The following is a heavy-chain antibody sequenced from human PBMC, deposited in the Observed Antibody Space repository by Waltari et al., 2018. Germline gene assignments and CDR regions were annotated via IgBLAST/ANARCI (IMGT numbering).Heavy chain of an antibody. CDR3: ARWSTVVSFWYFDI. CDR1: RGSISPYY. J-gene: IGHJ2*01. D-gene: IGHD2-8*02. Sequence: QVTLQESGPGLVRPSETLSLTCTVSRGSISPYYWSCLRLSPGKGLEWIGYIHHTGTVNYNPSPKSRATITLETTHNQFSLRLNSLTDADTAIYYCARWSTVVSFWYFDIWGRGTRVSVSS. V-gene: IGHV4-59*01. CDR2: IHHTGTV.